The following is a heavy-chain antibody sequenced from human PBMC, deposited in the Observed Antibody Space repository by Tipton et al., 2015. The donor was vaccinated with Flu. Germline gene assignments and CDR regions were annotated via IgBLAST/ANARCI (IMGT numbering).Heavy chain of an antibody. CDR1: GGSISSGSYY. Sequence: LRLSCTVSGGSISSGSYYWSWIRQPAGKGLEWIGRIYTSGSTNYNPSLKRRVTISVDTSKNQFSLKLSSVTAADTAVYYCAREGFDSSGYRAGDAFDIWGQGTMVTVSS. CDR3: AREGFDSSGYRAGDAFDI. J-gene: IGHJ3*02. V-gene: IGHV4-61*02. D-gene: IGHD3-22*01. CDR2: IYTSGST.